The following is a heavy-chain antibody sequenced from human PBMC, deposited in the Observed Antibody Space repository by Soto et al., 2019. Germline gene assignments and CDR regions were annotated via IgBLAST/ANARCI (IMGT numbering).Heavy chain of an antibody. J-gene: IGHJ6*02. Sequence: GGSLRLSCAASGFTFSSYGMHWVRQAPGKGLEWVAVISYDGSNKYYADSVKGRFTISRDNSKNTLYLQMNSLRAEDTAVYYCAKDRGSYSISYGMDVWGQGTTVTVSS. D-gene: IGHD1-26*01. CDR3: AKDRGSYSISYGMDV. CDR1: GFTFSSYG. CDR2: ISYDGSNK. V-gene: IGHV3-30*18.